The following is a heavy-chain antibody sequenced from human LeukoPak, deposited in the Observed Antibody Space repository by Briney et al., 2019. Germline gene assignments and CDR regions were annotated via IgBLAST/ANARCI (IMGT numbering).Heavy chain of an antibody. J-gene: IGHJ2*01. Sequence: GGSLRLSCAASGFTFSPYSMNWVRQTPGKGLEWIAYISGDSNNIYYADSVKGRFTISRDNAKNSLYLQMNSLRAEDTAVYYCARVDYGGSHWYFDLWGRGTLVTVSS. V-gene: IGHV3-48*04. CDR3: ARVDYGGSHWYFDL. D-gene: IGHD4-17*01. CDR2: ISGDSNNI. CDR1: GFTFSPYS.